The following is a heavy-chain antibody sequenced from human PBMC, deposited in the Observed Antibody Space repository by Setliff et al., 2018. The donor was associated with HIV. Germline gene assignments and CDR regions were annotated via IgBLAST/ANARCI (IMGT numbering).Heavy chain of an antibody. J-gene: IGHJ5*02. CDR2: IYYSGST. D-gene: IGHD6-19*01. Sequence: SETLSLTCTVSGGSISSSSYYWGWIRQPPGKGPEWIGSIYYSGSTYYNPSLKSRVTISVDTSKNQFSLKLSSVTAADTAVYYCARLRREEQWLVRGWFDPWGQGTLVTVSS. CDR1: GGSISSSSYY. CDR3: ARLRREEQWLVRGWFDP. V-gene: IGHV4-39*01.